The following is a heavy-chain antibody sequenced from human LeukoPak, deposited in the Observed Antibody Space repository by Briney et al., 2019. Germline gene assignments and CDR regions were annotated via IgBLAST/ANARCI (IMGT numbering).Heavy chain of an antibody. CDR2: ISASGGST. V-gene: IGHV3-23*01. J-gene: IGHJ4*02. CDR3: ARDEYSYGYFDY. CDR1: GFTFSSYA. Sequence: GGSLRLSCAASGFTFSSYAMSWVRQAPGKGLEWVSGISASGGSTYYADSVKGRFTISRDNSKNTLYLQMNSLRAGDTAVYYCARDEYSYGYFDYWGQGTLVTVSS. D-gene: IGHD5-18*01.